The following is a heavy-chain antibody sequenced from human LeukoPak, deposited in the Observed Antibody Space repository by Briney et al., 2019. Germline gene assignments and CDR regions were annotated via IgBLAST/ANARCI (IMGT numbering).Heavy chain of an antibody. D-gene: IGHD3-22*01. CDR2: ISGSGGST. CDR3: AKDLDSSGYYYGPNAFDI. CDR1: GFTFSSYA. Sequence: GGSLRLSCAASGFTFSSYAMSWVRQAPGKGLEWVSAISGSGGSTYYADSVKGRFTISRDNSKNTLYLQMNSLRAEDTAVYYCAKDLDSSGYYYGPNAFDIWGQGTMVTVSS. V-gene: IGHV3-23*01. J-gene: IGHJ3*02.